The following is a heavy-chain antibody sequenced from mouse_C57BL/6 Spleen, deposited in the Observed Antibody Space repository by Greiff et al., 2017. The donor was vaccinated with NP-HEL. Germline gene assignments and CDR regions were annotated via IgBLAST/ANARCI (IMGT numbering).Heavy chain of an antibody. J-gene: IGHJ4*01. CDR1: GYTFTDYY. CDR2: INPNNGGT. Sequence: VQLQQSGPELVKPGASVKISCKASGYTFTDYYMNWVKQSHGKSLEWIGDINPNNGGTSYNQKFKGKATLTVDKSSSTAYMELRSLTSEDSAVYYCARNHQAPYYAMDYWGQGTSVTVSS. V-gene: IGHV1-26*01. CDR3: ARNHQAPYYAMDY. D-gene: IGHD3-2*02.